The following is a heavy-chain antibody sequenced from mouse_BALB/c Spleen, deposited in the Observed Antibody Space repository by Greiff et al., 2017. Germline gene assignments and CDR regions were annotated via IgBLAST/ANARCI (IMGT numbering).Heavy chain of an antibody. CDR2: INPSNGGT. V-gene: IGHV1S81*02. CDR3: TSDYYYGSSYGAY. J-gene: IGHJ3*01. D-gene: IGHD1-1*01. Sequence: QVQLQQSGAELVKPGASVKLSCKASGYTFTSYYMYWVKQRPGQGLEWIGEINPSNGGTNFNEKFKSKATLTVDKSSSTAYMQLSSLTSEDSAVYYGTSDYYYGSSYGAYWGQGTLVTVSA. CDR1: GYTFTSYY.